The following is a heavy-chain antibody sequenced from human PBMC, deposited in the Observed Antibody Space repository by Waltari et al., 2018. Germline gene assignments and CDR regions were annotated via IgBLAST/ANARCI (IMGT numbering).Heavy chain of an antibody. CDR1: GGSISSSSYY. CDR3: ATKRESSASGFDY. J-gene: IGHJ4*02. CDR2: IYYSGST. V-gene: IGHV4-39*01. Sequence: QLQLQESGPGLVKPSETLSFHCTVSGGSISSSSYYWCWIRQPPGKGLECIGSIYYSGSTYYNPSLKSRVTISVDTSKNQFSLKLSSVTAADTAVYYCATKRESSASGFDYWGQGTLVTVSS. D-gene: IGHD6-19*01.